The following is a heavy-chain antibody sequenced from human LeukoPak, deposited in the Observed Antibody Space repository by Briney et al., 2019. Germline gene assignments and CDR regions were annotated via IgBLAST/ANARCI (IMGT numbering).Heavy chain of an antibody. J-gene: IGHJ6*02. CDR1: GFTFSRDW. Sequence: GGSLRLSCAAFGFTFSRDWMHWVRQAPGKGLVWVSRISDDGSITTYADSVQGRFTISRDNAKSTVFLQMNSLRAEDTAVYYCAKDVSALSHYYGMDVWGQGTTVTVSS. V-gene: IGHV3-74*03. CDR3: AKDVSALSHYYGMDV. D-gene: IGHD2/OR15-2a*01. CDR2: ISDDGSIT.